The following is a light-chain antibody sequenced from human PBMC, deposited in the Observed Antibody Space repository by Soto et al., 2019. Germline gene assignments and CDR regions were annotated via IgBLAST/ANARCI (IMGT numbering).Light chain of an antibody. V-gene: IGKV3D-20*01. CDR1: QSVRSSY. CDR3: QQYGSSPIT. J-gene: IGKJ5*01. Sequence: VLTQSPATLSLSAGESATLSCWASQSVRSSYLAWYQQKNGLAPRLIMYDARYRTTGIPDRFSGSGYGTDVNLTISRLETEDFAVYYCQQYGSSPITFGQGTRLEIK. CDR2: DAR.